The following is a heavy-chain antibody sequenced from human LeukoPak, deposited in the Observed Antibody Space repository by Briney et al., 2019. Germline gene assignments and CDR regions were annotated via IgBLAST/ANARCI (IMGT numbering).Heavy chain of an antibody. D-gene: IGHD3-3*01. J-gene: IGHJ5*02. CDR1: GGSISSSSYY. CDR3: ARGRTIFGVVSPGWFDP. CDR2: IYYSGST. V-gene: IGHV4-61*01. Sequence: PSETLSLTCTVSGGSISSSSYYWSWIRQPPGKGLEWIGYIYYSGSTNYNPSLKSRVTISVDTSKNQFSLKLSSVTAADTAVYYCARGRTIFGVVSPGWFDPWGQGTLVTVSS.